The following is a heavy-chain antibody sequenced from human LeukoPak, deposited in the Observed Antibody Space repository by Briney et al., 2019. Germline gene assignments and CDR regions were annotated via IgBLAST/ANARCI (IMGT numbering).Heavy chain of an antibody. Sequence: SETLSLTCTVSGGSIGGSYWSWIRQPPGKGLEWIAYMYSSGSTNYNPSLKSRVTISIDTSKNQFSLKLSSLTAADTAIYYCARGIESYGDYGYWGQGILGTVSS. D-gene: IGHD4-17*01. CDR3: ARGIESYGDYGY. CDR1: GGSIGGSY. CDR2: MYSSGST. V-gene: IGHV4-59*01. J-gene: IGHJ4*02.